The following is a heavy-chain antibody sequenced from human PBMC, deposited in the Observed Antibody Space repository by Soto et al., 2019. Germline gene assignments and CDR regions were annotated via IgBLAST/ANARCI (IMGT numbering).Heavy chain of an antibody. Sequence: GGSLRLSCAASGLTFSSYAMHWVRQAPGKGLEWVAVISYDGSNKYYADSVKSRFTISRDNSKNTLYLQMNSLRAEDTAVFYCARGNSSWYPPLTLYYYYYYGMDVWGQGTMVTVSS. J-gene: IGHJ6*02. V-gene: IGHV3-30-3*01. CDR2: ISYDGSNK. D-gene: IGHD6-13*01. CDR3: ARGNSSWYPPLTLYYYYYYGMDV. CDR1: GLTFSSYA.